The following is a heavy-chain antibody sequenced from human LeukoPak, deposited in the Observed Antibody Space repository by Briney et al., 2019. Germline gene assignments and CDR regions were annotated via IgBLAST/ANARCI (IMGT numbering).Heavy chain of an antibody. Sequence: PGGSLRLSCAASGFTFSSYSMNWVRQAPGKGLEWVSSISSSSSYIYYADSAKGRFTISRDNAKNSLYLQMNSLRAEDTAVYYCARDHLSAARLLDYWGQGTLVTVSS. CDR1: GFTFSSYS. J-gene: IGHJ4*02. V-gene: IGHV3-21*01. CDR3: ARDHLSAARLLDY. D-gene: IGHD6-6*01. CDR2: ISSSSSYI.